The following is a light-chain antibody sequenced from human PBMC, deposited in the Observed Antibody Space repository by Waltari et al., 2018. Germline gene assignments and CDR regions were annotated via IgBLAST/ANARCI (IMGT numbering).Light chain of an antibody. V-gene: IGKV3-20*01. CDR2: DTS. CDR3: QMYVRLPVT. CDR1: QSVGRS. Sequence: EIVLTQSPGPLSLSPGERATLSCRASQSVGRSLAWYQRKPGQAPRLLIYDTSNRATGIPERFSGSGSGTDFSLTISRLEPEDFAVYYCQMYVRLPVTFGQGTKVEIK. J-gene: IGKJ1*01.